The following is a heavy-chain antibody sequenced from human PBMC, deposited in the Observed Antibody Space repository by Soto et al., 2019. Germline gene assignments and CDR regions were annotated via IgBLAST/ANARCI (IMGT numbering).Heavy chain of an antibody. CDR2: IYFSGST. D-gene: IGHD1-26*01. CDR1: GASINSGGYY. Sequence: QVQLQESGPGLVKPSQTLSLTCTVSGASINSGGYYWSWIRQVPGKGLEWIGYIYFSGSTYYNPCLGSRVTISRGRSQNQCSLQLGSVTAADTAVYYCASGKAWEVLLAYWGQGTVATVSS. V-gene: IGHV4-31*03. J-gene: IGHJ4*02. CDR3: ASGKAWEVLLAY.